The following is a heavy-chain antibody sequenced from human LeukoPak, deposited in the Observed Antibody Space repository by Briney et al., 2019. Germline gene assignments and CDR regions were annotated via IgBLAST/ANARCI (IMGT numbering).Heavy chain of an antibody. CDR2: IKQDGSEK. CDR3: ARFMGYCSSTSCSAIDY. D-gene: IGHD2-2*01. J-gene: IGHJ4*02. V-gene: IGHV3-7*01. Sequence: PGGSLRLSCAASGFTFSSYWMSWVRQAPGKGLEWVANIKQDGSEKYYVDSVKGRFTISRDNAKNSLHLQMNSLRAEDTAVYYCARFMGYCSSTSCSAIDYWGQGTLVTVSS. CDR1: GFTFSSYW.